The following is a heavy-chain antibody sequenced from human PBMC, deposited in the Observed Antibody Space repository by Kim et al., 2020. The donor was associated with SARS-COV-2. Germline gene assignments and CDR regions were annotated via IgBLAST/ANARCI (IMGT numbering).Heavy chain of an antibody. CDR3: AASIAVAEDDAFDI. CDR1: GFTFSSYG. J-gene: IGHJ3*02. Sequence: GGSLRLSCAASGFTFSSYGMHGVRQAPGKGLEWVAVIWYDGSNKYYADSVKGRFTISRDNSKNTLYLQMNSLRAEDTAVYYCAASIAVAEDDAFDIWGQGTMVTVSS. CDR2: IWYDGSNK. V-gene: IGHV3-33*01. D-gene: IGHD6-19*01.